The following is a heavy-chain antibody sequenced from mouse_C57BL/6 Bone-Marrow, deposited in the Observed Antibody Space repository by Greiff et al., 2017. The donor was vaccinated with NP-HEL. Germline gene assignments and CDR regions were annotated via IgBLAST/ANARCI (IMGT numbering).Heavy chain of an antibody. J-gene: IGHJ4*01. CDR3: ATFYGNYFYAMDY. CDR2: IHPSDSDT. D-gene: IGHD2-10*01. V-gene: IGHV1-74*01. Sequence: QVHVKQPGAELVKPGASVKVSCKASGYTFTSYWMHWVKQRPGQGLEWIGRIHPSDSDTNYNQKFKGKATLTVDKSSSTAYMQLSSLTSEDSAVYYCATFYGNYFYAMDYWGQGTSVTVSS. CDR1: GYTFTSYW.